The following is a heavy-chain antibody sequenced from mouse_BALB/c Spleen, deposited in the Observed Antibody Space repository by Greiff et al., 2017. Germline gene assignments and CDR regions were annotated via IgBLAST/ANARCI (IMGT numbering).Heavy chain of an antibody. CDR2: IHYSGST. CDR1: GYSITSGYS. CDR3: ARFYYRPPYAMDY. D-gene: IGHD2-14*01. Sequence: EVQLQESGPDLVKPSQSLSLTCTVTGYSITSGYSWPWIRQFPGNKLEWMGYIHYSGSTNYNPSLKSRISITRDTSKNQFFLQLNSVTTEDTATYYCARFYYRPPYAMDYWGQGTSVTVSS. J-gene: IGHJ4*01. V-gene: IGHV3-1*02.